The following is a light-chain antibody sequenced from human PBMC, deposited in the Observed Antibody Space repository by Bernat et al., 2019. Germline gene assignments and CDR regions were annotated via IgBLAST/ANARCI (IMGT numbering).Light chain of an antibody. CDR3: QHYVSSFT. J-gene: IGKJ3*01. V-gene: IGKV3-20*01. Sequence: EIVLTQSPGTLSLSPGERATLSCRASQSVSSNYLAWYQQKPGQATRLLIYSASSRAPGIPDRFSGSGSGTDFTLTISRLEPEDFAVYYCQHYVSSFTFGPGTKVDIK. CDR1: QSVSSNY. CDR2: SAS.